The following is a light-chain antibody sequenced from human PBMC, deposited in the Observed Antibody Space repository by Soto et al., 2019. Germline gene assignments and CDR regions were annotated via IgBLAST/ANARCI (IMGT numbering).Light chain of an antibody. CDR1: NCDVGGSNY. CDR2: DVT. Sequence: QSALTQPAYVSGSPGQSITITYTGKNCDVGGSNYVPWYQLPPGKAPKLMIYDVTKRPSGVPDRFSGSKSGNTASLTISGLQAEDEADYYCCSYAGSSYVFGTGTKVTVL. CDR3: CSYAGSSYV. J-gene: IGLJ1*01. V-gene: IGLV2-11*01.